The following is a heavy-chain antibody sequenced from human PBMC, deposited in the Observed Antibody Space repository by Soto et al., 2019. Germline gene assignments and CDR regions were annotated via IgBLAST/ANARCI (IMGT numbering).Heavy chain of an antibody. CDR2: IYYSGST. V-gene: IGHV4-39*01. CDR1: GGSISSSSYY. CDR3: VRHSGYYDILTGYYKYNWFDP. D-gene: IGHD3-9*01. Sequence: SETLSLTCTVSGGSISSSSYYWGRIRQPPGKGLEWIGSIYYSGSTYYNPSLKSRVTISVDTSKNQFSLKLSSVTAADTAVYYCVRHSGYYDILTGYYKYNWFDPWGQGTLVTVSS. J-gene: IGHJ5*02.